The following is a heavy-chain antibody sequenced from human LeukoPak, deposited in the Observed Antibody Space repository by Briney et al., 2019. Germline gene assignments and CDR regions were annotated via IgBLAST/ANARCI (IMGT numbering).Heavy chain of an antibody. Sequence: GGSLRLSCAASGFTFSSYSMNWVRQAPGKGLEWVSSISSSSGYIYYADSVKGRFTISRDNAENSLYLQMNSLRAEDTAVYYCARKGSWGVYYFDYWGQGTLVTVSS. CDR2: ISSSSGYI. J-gene: IGHJ4*02. CDR3: ARKGSWGVYYFDY. V-gene: IGHV3-21*01. CDR1: GFTFSSYS. D-gene: IGHD6-13*01.